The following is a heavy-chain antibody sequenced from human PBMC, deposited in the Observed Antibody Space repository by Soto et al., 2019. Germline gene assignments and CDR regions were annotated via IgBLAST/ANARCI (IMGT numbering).Heavy chain of an antibody. CDR2: IIPIFGTV. Sequence: QVQLVPSGGEVKKPGSSVKVYCNASGGTFSNYALDWVRQAPGQGLGWMGGIIPIFGTVRHAQNLEGRVTITADESTATAYMELSSLRYEDTAMYYCATAGERDYYDHSGWRWGQGTLVTVSS. D-gene: IGHD3-22*01. J-gene: IGHJ1*01. CDR3: ATAGERDYYDHSGWR. CDR1: GGTFSNYA. V-gene: IGHV1-69*12.